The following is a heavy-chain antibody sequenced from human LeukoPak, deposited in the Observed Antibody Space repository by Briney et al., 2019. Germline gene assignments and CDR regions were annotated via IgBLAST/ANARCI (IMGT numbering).Heavy chain of an antibody. CDR1: GFTFSSYG. CDR2: IRYDGSNK. J-gene: IGHJ6*03. CDR3: AKDLVARGYYYYMDV. Sequence: GGSLRLSCAASGFTFSSYGMHWVRQAPGEGLEWVAFIRYDGSNKYYADSVKGRFTISRDNSKNTLYLQMNSLRAEDTAVYYCAKDLVARGYYYYMDVWGKGTTVTVSS. D-gene: IGHD5-12*01. V-gene: IGHV3-30*02.